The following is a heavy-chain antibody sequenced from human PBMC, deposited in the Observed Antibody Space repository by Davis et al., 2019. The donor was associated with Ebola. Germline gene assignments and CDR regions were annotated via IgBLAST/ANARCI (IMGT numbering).Heavy chain of an antibody. Sequence: GESLKISCAASGFTFSSYSMNWVRQAPGKGLEWVSYISSSSSTIYYADSVKGRFTISRDNAKNSLYLQMNSLRAEDTAVYYCARDLFFLWGQGTLVTVSS. D-gene: IGHD2/OR15-2a*01. CDR1: GFTFSSYS. V-gene: IGHV3-48*01. CDR2: ISSSSSTI. CDR3: ARDLFFL. J-gene: IGHJ4*02.